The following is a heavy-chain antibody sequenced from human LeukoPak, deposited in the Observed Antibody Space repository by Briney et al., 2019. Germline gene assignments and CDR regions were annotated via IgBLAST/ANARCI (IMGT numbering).Heavy chain of an antibody. CDR1: GGSISSYY. J-gene: IGHJ6*02. Sequence: KSSETLSLTCTVSGGSISSYYWSWIRQPPGKGLEWIGYIYYSGSTNYNPSLKSRVTISVDTSKNQFSLKLSSVTAADTAVYYCARGNRIAVAGLILNYYYYGMDVWGQGTTVTVSS. V-gene: IGHV4-59*01. CDR3: ARGNRIAVAGLILNYYYYGMDV. D-gene: IGHD6-19*01. CDR2: IYYSGST.